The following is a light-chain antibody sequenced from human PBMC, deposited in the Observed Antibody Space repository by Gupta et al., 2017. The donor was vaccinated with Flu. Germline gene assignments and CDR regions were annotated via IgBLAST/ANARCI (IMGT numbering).Light chain of an antibody. Sequence: PGSPSASVADRVTITCRASQRISYYFNSYHQRPGRAANLLLYAASNLQSGVLPTISGSRSARAFSLIIITLQPPDYATYYCCQADSHRRAFAQGTRLEIK. CDR2: AAS. CDR1: QRISYY. J-gene: IGKJ5*01. CDR3: CQADSHRRA. V-gene: IGKV1-39*01.